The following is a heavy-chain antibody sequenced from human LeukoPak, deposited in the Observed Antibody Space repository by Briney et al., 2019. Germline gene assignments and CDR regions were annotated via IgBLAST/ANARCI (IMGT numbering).Heavy chain of an antibody. CDR3: ARGYYSSSRFDS. CDR2: VNSDGSTT. V-gene: IGHV3-74*01. J-gene: IGHJ4*02. Sequence: GGSLRLSCAASGFTFSDYWMHWVRQAPGKGLVWVSRVNSDGSTTNYADSVKGRFTISRDNAENTLYMRMNSLRPEDTAVYYCARGYYSSSRFDSWGQGTLVTVSS. CDR1: GFTFSDYW. D-gene: IGHD6-13*01.